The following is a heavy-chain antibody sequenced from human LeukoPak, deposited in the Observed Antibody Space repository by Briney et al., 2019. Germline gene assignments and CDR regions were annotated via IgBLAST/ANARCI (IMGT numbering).Heavy chain of an antibody. J-gene: IGHJ3*02. CDR3: ARWPRALMVRGVIISHAFDI. Sequence: GASVKVSCKASGGTFSSYAISWVRQAPGQGLEWMGGIIPIFGTANYAQKFQGRVTITADESTSTAYMELSSLRSEDTAVYYCARWPRALMVRGVIISHAFDIWGQGTMVTVSS. CDR1: GGTFSSYA. V-gene: IGHV1-69*13. D-gene: IGHD3-10*01. CDR2: IIPIFGTA.